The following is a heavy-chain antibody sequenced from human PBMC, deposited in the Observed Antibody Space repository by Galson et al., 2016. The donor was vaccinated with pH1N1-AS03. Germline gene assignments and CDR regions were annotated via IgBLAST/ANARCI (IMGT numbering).Heavy chain of an antibody. Sequence: SLRLSCAASGFSVRANAMSWVRQAPGKGLEWVASLDGGGDGTHYAGAVRGRFTITRDTSENTVYLQMNRLRAEDTALYYCAKDVFGWAFDVWGQGTMVTVSS. J-gene: IGHJ3*01. CDR1: GFSVRANA. CDR3: AKDVFGWAFDV. CDR2: LDGGGDGT. V-gene: IGHV3-23*01. D-gene: IGHD3-10*01.